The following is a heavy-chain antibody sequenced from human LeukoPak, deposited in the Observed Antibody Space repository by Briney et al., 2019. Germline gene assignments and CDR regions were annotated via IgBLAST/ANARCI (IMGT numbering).Heavy chain of an antibody. D-gene: IGHD3-22*01. CDR1: GYSFTGYW. CDR3: ARLPRDSSGYYPTLDY. Sequence: GESLKISCKGSGYSFTGYWIGWVRQMPGKGLEWMGIIYPGDSDTRYSPSFQGQVTISADKSISTAYLQWSSLKASDTAMYHCARLPRDSSGYYPTLDYWGQGTLVTVSS. J-gene: IGHJ4*02. CDR2: IYPGDSDT. V-gene: IGHV5-51*01.